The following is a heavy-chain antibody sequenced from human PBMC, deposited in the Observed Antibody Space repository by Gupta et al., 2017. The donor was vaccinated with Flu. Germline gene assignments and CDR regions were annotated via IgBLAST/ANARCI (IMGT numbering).Heavy chain of an antibody. CDR1: GFMFEENA. V-gene: IGHV3-9*01. Sequence: EVQLVESGGGLVQPGRSLRLTCAASGFMFEENAMHWVRQAPGKVLEWVAGISWKGVNIGYVDSVKGRFTITKDNAKKSLYLQMNNLRAEDTALYYCAKDLGGPNPGYYFYGLDVWGQGTTVTVSS. CDR2: ISWKGVNI. CDR3: AKDLGGPNPGYYFYGLDV. D-gene: IGHD3-16*01. J-gene: IGHJ6*02.